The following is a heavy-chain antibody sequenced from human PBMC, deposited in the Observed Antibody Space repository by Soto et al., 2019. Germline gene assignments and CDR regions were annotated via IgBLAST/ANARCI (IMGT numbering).Heavy chain of an antibody. CDR2: ISGGGDTT. CDR1: GFTFNNYA. J-gene: IGHJ4*02. Sequence: EVQLLESGGGLVQPGGSLRLSCAASGFTFNNYAMTWVRQAPGKGLEWVSAISGGGDTTSYADSVKGRFTVSREGSKNPLYLQMSSLRAEDTALYYCAKGRGGSGSLTPRVDFWGQGTLVTVSS. V-gene: IGHV3-23*01. D-gene: IGHD3-10*01. CDR3: AKGRGGSGSLTPRVDF.